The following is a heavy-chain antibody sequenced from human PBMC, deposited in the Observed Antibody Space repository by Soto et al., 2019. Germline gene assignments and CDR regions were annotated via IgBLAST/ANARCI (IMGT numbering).Heavy chain of an antibody. CDR2: ISGSGGST. V-gene: IGHV3-23*01. J-gene: IGHJ4*02. Sequence: GGSLRLSCAASGFTFSSYAMSWVRQAPGKGLEWVSAISGSGGSTYYADSVKGRFTISRDNSKNTLYLQMNSLRAEDTAVYYCASRSYYDILTGYYPDYWGQGTLVTVSS. CDR1: GFTFSSYA. CDR3: ASRSYYDILTGYYPDY. D-gene: IGHD3-9*01.